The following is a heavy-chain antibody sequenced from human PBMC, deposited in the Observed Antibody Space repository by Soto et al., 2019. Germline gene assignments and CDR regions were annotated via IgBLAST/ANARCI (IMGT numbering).Heavy chain of an antibody. CDR2: ISSSSSYI. D-gene: IGHD2-2*01. CDR3: ARDEDIVVVPAARRSYSSSWGFDY. V-gene: IGHV3-21*01. CDR1: GFTFSSYS. J-gene: IGHJ4*02. Sequence: GGSLRLSCAASGFTFSSYSMNWVRQAPGKGLEWVSSISSSSSYIYYADSVKGRFTISRDNAKNSLYLQMNSLRAEDTAVYYCARDEDIVVVPAARRSYSSSWGFDYWGQGTLVTVSS.